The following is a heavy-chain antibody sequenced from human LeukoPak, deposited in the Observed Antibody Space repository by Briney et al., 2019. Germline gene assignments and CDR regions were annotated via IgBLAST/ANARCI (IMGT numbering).Heavy chain of an antibody. CDR2: IYYSGST. Sequence: KPSETLSLTCTVSGGSISSSSYYWSWIRQPPGKGLEWIGYIYYSGSTNYNPSLKSRVTISVDTSKNQFSLKLSSVTAADTAVYYCARVGGDIVVVPAAIGAFDIWGQGTMVTVSS. V-gene: IGHV4-61*01. J-gene: IGHJ3*02. CDR1: GGSISSSSYY. CDR3: ARVGGDIVVVPAAIGAFDI. D-gene: IGHD2-2*02.